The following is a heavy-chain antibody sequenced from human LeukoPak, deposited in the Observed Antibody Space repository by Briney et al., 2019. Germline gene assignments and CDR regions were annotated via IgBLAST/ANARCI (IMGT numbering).Heavy chain of an antibody. Sequence: PGRSLRLSCAASGFTFSSYGMHWVRQAPGKGLEWVAVISYDGSNKYYADSVKGRFTISRDNSKNTLYLQMNSLRAEDTAVYYCAREALMYYDILTGYWPDYWGQGTLVTVSS. J-gene: IGHJ4*02. CDR1: GFTFSSYG. D-gene: IGHD3-9*01. CDR3: AREALMYYDILTGYWPDY. V-gene: IGHV3-30*03. CDR2: ISYDGSNK.